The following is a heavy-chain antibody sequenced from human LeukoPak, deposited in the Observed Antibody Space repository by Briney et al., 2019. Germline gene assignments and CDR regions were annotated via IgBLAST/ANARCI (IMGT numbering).Heavy chain of an antibody. CDR3: ARVSAPGTSGWYFGY. J-gene: IGHJ4*02. V-gene: IGHV3-48*02. CDR2: ISTSSNRI. D-gene: IGHD6-19*01. CDR1: GFTLSTYA. Sequence: GGSLRLSCAASGFTLSTYAMSWVRQAPGKGLEWVSYISTSSNRIDYADSVKGRFTMSRDNAKNLLYLQMNSLRDEDTAMYYCARVSAPGTSGWYFGYWGQGTLVTVSS.